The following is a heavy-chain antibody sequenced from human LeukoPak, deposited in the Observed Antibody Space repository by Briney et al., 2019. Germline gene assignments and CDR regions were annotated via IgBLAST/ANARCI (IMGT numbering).Heavy chain of an antibody. CDR3: AHIAGSGSYYPYYFDY. Sequence: SGPTLVKPTQTLTLTCTFSGFSLSTSGVGVGWIRQPPGKALEWLALIYWDDDKRYSPSLKSRLTITKDTSKNQVVLTMTNMDPVDTATYYCAHIAGSGSYYPYYFDYWGQGTLVTVSS. V-gene: IGHV2-5*02. CDR1: GFSLSTSGVG. J-gene: IGHJ4*02. D-gene: IGHD3-10*01. CDR2: IYWDDDK.